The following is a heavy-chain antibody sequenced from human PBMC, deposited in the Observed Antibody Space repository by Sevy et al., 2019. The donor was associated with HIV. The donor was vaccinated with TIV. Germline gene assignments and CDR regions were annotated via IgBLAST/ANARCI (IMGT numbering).Heavy chain of an antibody. CDR2: ISSSGSTI. Sequence: GGSLRLSCAASGFTFSSYEMNWVRQPPGKGLEWVSYISSSGSTIYYADSVKGRFTISRDNAKNSLYLQTNSLRAEETAVYYCARVGGGRYYDSSGRLDAFDIWGQGTMVTVSS. J-gene: IGHJ3*02. CDR3: ARVGGGRYYDSSGRLDAFDI. V-gene: IGHV3-48*03. CDR1: GFTFSSYE. D-gene: IGHD3-22*01.